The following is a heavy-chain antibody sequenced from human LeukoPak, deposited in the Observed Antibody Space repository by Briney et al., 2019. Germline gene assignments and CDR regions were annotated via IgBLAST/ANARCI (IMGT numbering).Heavy chain of an antibody. J-gene: IGHJ4*02. V-gene: IGHV4-59*08. D-gene: IGHD5-24*01. CDR3: ARHRRRIGAMATTFLSTLFDY. CDR1: GGSISSYY. Sequence: SETLSLTCTVSGGSISSYYWSWIRQPPGKGLEWIGYIYYSGSTNYNPSLKSRVTISVDTSKNQFSLKLSSVTAADTAVYYCARHRRRIGAMATTFLSTLFDYWGQGTLVTVSS. CDR2: IYYSGST.